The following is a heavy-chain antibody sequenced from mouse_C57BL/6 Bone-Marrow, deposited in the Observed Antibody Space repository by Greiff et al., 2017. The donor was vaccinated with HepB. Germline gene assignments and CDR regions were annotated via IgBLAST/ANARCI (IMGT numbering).Heavy chain of an antibody. V-gene: IGHV1-76*01. Sequence: VQLQQSGAELVRPGASVKLSCKASGYTFTDYYINWVKQRPGQGLEWIARIYPGSGNTYYNEKFKGKATLTAEKSSSTAYMQLSSLTSEDSAVYFCARGGTTVVATDYWGQGTTLTVSS. CDR3: ARGGTTVVATDY. J-gene: IGHJ2*01. CDR1: GYTFTDYY. D-gene: IGHD1-1*01. CDR2: IYPGSGNT.